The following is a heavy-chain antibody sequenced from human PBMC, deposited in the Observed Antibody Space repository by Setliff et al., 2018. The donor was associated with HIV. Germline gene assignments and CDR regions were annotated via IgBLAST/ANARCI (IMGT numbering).Heavy chain of an antibody. Sequence: SETLSLTCTVCGGSITSYYWSWIRQPPGKGPEWIGYIYYTGSTNFNPSLKGRVTISVDMSKRQFSLHLTSVTAADTAVYYCATLSGPVDHWGQGTLVTVSS. V-gene: IGHV4-59*12. CDR2: IYYTGST. CDR1: GGSITSYY. CDR3: ATLSGPVDH. J-gene: IGHJ4*02. D-gene: IGHD3-3*01.